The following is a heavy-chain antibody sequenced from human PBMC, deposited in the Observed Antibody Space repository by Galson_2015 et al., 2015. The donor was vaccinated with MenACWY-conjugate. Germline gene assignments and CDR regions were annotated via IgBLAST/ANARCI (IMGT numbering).Heavy chain of an antibody. CDR1: GFTFSSYG. CDR3: AKEGYSSGWLCDY. J-gene: IGHJ4*02. CDR2: ISYDGSNK. D-gene: IGHD6-19*01. V-gene: IGHV3-30*18. Sequence: SLRLSCAASGFTFSSYGMHWVRQAPGKGLEWVAVISYDGSNKYYADSVKGRFTISRDNSKNTLYLQMNSLRAEDTAVYYCAKEGYSSGWLCDYWGQGTLVTVSS.